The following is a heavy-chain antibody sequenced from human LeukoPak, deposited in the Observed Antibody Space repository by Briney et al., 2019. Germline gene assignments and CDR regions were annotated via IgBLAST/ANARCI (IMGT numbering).Heavy chain of an antibody. J-gene: IGHJ4*02. CDR1: GFTFSSYA. CDR3: AKDRGNDPDLFGY. D-gene: IGHD1-1*01. Sequence: PGGSLRLSCAASGFTFSSYAMSWVRQAPGKGLEWVSGISWNSGSIGYADSVKGRFTISRDNAKNSLYLQMNSLRAEDTAVYYCAKDRGNDPDLFGYWGQGTLVTVSS. V-gene: IGHV3-9*01. CDR2: ISWNSGSI.